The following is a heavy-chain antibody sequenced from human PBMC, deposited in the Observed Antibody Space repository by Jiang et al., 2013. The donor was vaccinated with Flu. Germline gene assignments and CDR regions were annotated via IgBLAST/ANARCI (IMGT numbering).Heavy chain of an antibody. Sequence: SCKASGYAFASHGINWVRQAPGQGFEWMGWISLYNGNTNYAQKFQDRVTMTTDTSTNTAYMELRSLSSDDTAVYYCARVSGGAPVYYFDYWGQGALVTVSS. CDR1: GYAFASHG. D-gene: IGHD2-8*02. CDR3: ARVSGGAPVYYFDY. CDR2: ISLYNGNT. J-gene: IGHJ4*02. V-gene: IGHV1-18*01.